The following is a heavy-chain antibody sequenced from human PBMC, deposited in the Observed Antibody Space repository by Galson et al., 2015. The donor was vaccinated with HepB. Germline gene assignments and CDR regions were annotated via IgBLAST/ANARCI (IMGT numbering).Heavy chain of an antibody. D-gene: IGHD5-18*01. CDR1: GFTFSSYA. CDR3: TRVDAAMDRDY. V-gene: IGHV1-69*01. J-gene: IGHJ4*02. Sequence: SCAASGFTFSSYAISWVRQAPGQGLEWMGGIIPIFGTANYAQKLQGRVTITADESTSTAYMELSSLRSEDTALYYCTRVDAAMDRDYWGQGTLVTVSS. CDR2: IIPIFGTA.